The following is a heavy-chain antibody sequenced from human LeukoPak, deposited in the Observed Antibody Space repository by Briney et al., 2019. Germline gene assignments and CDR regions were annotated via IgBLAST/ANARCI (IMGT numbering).Heavy chain of an antibody. CDR3: ATRGDYSDTSGNSYDALDI. V-gene: IGHV4-39*07. D-gene: IGHD3-22*01. J-gene: IGHJ3*02. CDR2: VGHSGSA. CDR1: GDSISSTSYY. Sequence: SETLSLTCTVSGDSISSTSYYWGWIRQPPGKGLEWIGDVGHSGSADYNPSLKSRVTVSADPSKTQFSLKLTSVTAADTAVYYCATRGDYSDTSGNSYDALDIWGQGTMVTVSS.